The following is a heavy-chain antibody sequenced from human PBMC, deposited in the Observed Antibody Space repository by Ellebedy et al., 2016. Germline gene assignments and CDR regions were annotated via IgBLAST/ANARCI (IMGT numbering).Heavy chain of an antibody. CDR3: ASYDWNRFDY. Sequence: GGSLRLSCAASGFTFSSYAMSWVRQAPGKGLMWISRISPDGGSVRYADSVKGRFTISRDNAENTLSLQMNSLRAEDTAVYYCASYDWNRFDYWGQGTLVTVSS. CDR1: GFTFSSYA. V-gene: IGHV3-74*01. J-gene: IGHJ4*02. CDR2: ISPDGGSV. D-gene: IGHD1-20*01.